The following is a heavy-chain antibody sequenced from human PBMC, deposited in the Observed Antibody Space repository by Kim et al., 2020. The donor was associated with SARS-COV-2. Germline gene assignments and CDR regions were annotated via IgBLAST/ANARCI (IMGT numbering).Heavy chain of an antibody. CDR3: AKVIRVTMVRGASGYFDS. Sequence: KGRFTISRDNSKNTLYLQMNSLRVEDTAIYYCAKVIRVTMVRGASGYFDSWGQGTLVTVSS. D-gene: IGHD3-10*01. J-gene: IGHJ4*02. V-gene: IGHV3-23*01.